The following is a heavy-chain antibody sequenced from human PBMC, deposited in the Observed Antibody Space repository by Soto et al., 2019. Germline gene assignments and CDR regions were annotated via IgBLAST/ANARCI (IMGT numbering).Heavy chain of an antibody. CDR3: ASGREQWLSGSFDY. CDR2: IIPILGIA. V-gene: IGHV1-69*02. CDR1: GGTFSSYT. D-gene: IGHD6-19*01. J-gene: IGHJ4*02. Sequence: KVSCKASGGTFSSYTISWVRQAPGQGLEWMGRIIPILGIANYAQKFQGRVTITADKSTSTAYMELSSLRSEDTAVYYCASGREQWLSGSFDYWGQGTLVTVSS.